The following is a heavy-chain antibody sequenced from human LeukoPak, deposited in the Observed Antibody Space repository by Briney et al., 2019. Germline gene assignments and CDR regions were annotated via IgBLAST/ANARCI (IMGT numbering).Heavy chain of an antibody. V-gene: IGHV1-2*02. D-gene: IGHD3-9*01. Sequence: GASVKVSCKASGYTLTDYHMHSVRQAPGQGLEWMAWINPSGGGTNYAQKFQGRVTMTRDTSISTAYMELSRLTSNDTAVYYCARDRVYILTGYSYWGQGTLVTVSS. CDR3: ARDRVYILTGYSY. J-gene: IGHJ4*02. CDR1: GYTLTDYH. CDR2: INPSGGGT.